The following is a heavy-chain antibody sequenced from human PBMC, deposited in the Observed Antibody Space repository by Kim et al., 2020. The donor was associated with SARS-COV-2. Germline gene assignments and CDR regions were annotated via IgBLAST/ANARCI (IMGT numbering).Heavy chain of an antibody. D-gene: IGHD2-8*01. Sequence: SQTLSLTCAISGDSVSSNSAAWNWIRQSPSRGLEWLGRTYYRSKWYNDYAVSVKSRITINPDTSKNQFSLQLNSVTPEDTAVYYCARDLRPYCTNGVCYTWDYSFDYWGQGTLVTVSS. J-gene: IGHJ4*02. CDR1: GDSVSSNSAA. CDR3: ARDLRPYCTNGVCYTWDYSFDY. CDR2: TYYRSKWYN. V-gene: IGHV6-1*01.